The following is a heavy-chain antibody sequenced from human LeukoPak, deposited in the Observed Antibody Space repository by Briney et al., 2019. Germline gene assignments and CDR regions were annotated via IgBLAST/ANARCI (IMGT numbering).Heavy chain of an antibody. J-gene: IGHJ4*02. V-gene: IGHV3-30*04. Sequence: GGTLRLSCAASGFTFSSHALHWVRQAPGKGLEWVAVISSDGSYKYYADSVKGRFTISRDNSKNTLYLQMNSLIPEDTAVYYCAKVPLWIYCSGGSCYFDYWGQGTLVTVSS. CDR2: ISSDGSYK. D-gene: IGHD2-15*01. CDR1: GFTFSSHA. CDR3: AKVPLWIYCSGGSCYFDY.